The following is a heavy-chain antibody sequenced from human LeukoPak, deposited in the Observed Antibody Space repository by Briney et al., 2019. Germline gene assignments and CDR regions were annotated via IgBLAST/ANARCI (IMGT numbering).Heavy chain of an antibody. CDR1: GFTFSSYA. J-gene: IGHJ4*02. CDR3: AKAYSISWSGFDY. CDR2: ISGRGGTT. D-gene: IGHD6-13*01. Sequence: GGSLRLSCAASGFTFSSYAMSWVRQAPGKGLEWVSTISGRGGTTDYADSVKGRFTISRDNSKNTLYLQMNSLRAEDTAVYYCAKAYSISWSGFDYWGQGTLVTVSS. V-gene: IGHV3-23*01.